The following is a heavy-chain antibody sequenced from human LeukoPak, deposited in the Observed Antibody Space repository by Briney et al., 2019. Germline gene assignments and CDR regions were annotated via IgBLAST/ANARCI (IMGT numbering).Heavy chain of an antibody. CDR1: GFTFTDAW. D-gene: IGHD3-10*01. CDR3: ASLNYHGSGSPFDY. J-gene: IGHJ4*02. Sequence: GSLRLSCAASGFTFTDAWMSWVRQPPGKGPECIGYIFYSGDIRYNPSLKSRVTISVDTSKNQFSLKLSSVTAADTAIYYCASLNYHGSGSPFDYWGQGMLVTVSS. CDR2: IFYSGDI. V-gene: IGHV4-59*01.